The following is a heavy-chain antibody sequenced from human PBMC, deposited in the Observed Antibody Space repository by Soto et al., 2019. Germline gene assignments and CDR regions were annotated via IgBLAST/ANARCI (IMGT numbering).Heavy chain of an antibody. V-gene: IGHV4-31*03. D-gene: IGHD1-26*01. CDR3: ARQWELYFDY. CDR2: IYYSGST. CDR1: GGSISSGGYY. J-gene: IGHJ4*02. Sequence: PSETLSLTCTVSGGSISSGGYYWSWIRQHPGKGLEWIGYIYYSGSTYYNPSLKSRVTISVDTSKNQSSLKLSSVTAADTAVYYCARQWELYFDYWGQGTLVTV.